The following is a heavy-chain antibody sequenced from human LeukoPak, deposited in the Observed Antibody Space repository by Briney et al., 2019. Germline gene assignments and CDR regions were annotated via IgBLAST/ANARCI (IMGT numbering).Heavy chain of an antibody. D-gene: IGHD2-2*01. V-gene: IGHV1-46*01. Sequence: ASVKVSCKASGYTFTSYYMHWVRQAPGQGLEWMGIINPSGGSTSYAQKFQGRVTMTRDTSTSTVYMELSSLRSEDTAVYCCARAKDIVVVPAAVWADKYYYYGMDVWGQGTTVTVSS. J-gene: IGHJ6*02. CDR1: GYTFTSYY. CDR2: INPSGGST. CDR3: ARAKDIVVVPAAVWADKYYYYGMDV.